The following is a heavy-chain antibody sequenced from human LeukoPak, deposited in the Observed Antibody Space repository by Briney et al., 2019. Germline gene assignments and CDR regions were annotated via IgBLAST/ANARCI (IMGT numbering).Heavy chain of an antibody. D-gene: IGHD3-22*01. Sequence: GASVRVSCKASGYTFTSYYMHWVRQAPGQGLEWMGLINPSGGSTSYAQKFQGRVTMTRDTSTNTVYMELSSLRSEDTAVYYCAGIDYDSSGYYYFDYWGQGTLVTVSS. CDR2: INPSGGST. CDR3: AGIDYDSSGYYYFDY. V-gene: IGHV1-46*01. J-gene: IGHJ4*02. CDR1: GYTFTSYY.